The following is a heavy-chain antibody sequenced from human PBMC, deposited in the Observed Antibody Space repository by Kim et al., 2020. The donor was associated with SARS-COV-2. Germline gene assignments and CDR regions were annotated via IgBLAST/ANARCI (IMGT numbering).Heavy chain of an antibody. D-gene: IGHD5-12*01. V-gene: IGHV3-11*05. J-gene: IGHJ5*02. Sequence: GGSLRLSCAASGFTFSDYYMSWIRQAPGKGLEWVSYISSSSSYTNYADSVKGRFTISRDNAKNSLYLQMNSLRAEDTAVYYCARDPGYSGYDSNWFDPWGQGTLVTVSS. CDR3: ARDPGYSGYDSNWFDP. CDR2: ISSSSSYT. CDR1: GFTFSDYY.